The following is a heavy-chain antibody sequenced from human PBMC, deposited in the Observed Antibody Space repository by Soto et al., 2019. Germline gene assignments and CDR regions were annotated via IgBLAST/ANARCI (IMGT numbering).Heavy chain of an antibody. D-gene: IGHD6-19*01. J-gene: IGHJ5*02. Sequence: QLQLQESGPGLVKPSETLSLTCTVSGGSISSSDFCWGWLRQPPGKGLDFIGSMYYSGTTYYNPSLQTRNPISVDTSKNQFSLKLFSVTAADTAVYYCAVVDSTGNWFDPWGQGALVTVSS. V-gene: IGHV4-39*01. CDR2: MYYSGTT. CDR1: GGSISSSDFC. CDR3: AVVDSTGNWFDP.